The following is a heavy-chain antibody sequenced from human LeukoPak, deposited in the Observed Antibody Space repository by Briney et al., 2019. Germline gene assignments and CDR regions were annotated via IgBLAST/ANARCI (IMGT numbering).Heavy chain of an antibody. D-gene: IGHD1-26*01. CDR2: IYTSGTT. V-gene: IGHV4-4*07. CDR3: ARDGGRRSWYFDL. Sequence: SETLSLTCTVSGGFLSSYFWTWLRQPAGRGLEWIGRIYTSGTTNYNPSLKSRVTMSVDTSQNQFSLKLSSVTAADTAVYYCARDGGRRSWYFDLWGRGNLVSVSS. CDR1: GGFLSSYF. J-gene: IGHJ2*01.